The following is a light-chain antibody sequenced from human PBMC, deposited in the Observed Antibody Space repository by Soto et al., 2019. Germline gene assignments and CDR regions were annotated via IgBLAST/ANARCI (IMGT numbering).Light chain of an antibody. V-gene: IGLV2-14*01. CDR2: EVS. J-gene: IGLJ3*02. Sequence: QSVLTQPASVSGSPGQSITISCTGTSNDVGGYNYVSWYQQHPGKVPKLMIYEVSNRPSGVSDRFSGSRSGNTASLSISGFQAEDESDYYCISYTSSSTWVFGGGTKLTVL. CDR1: SNDVGGYNY. CDR3: ISYTSSSTWV.